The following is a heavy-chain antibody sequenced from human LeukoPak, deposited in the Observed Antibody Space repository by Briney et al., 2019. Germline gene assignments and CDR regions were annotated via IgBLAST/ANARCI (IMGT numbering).Heavy chain of an antibody. CDR3: ARDTEWIAAAGTVDY. V-gene: IGHV3-33*08. CDR2: IWYDGSNK. J-gene: IGHJ4*02. CDR1: GFTFSSYG. D-gene: IGHD6-13*01. Sequence: QPGGSLRLSCAASGFTFSSYGMHWVRQAPGKGLEWVAVIWYDGSNKYYADSVKGRFTISRDNSKNTLYLQMNSLRAEDTAVYYCARDTEWIAAAGTVDYWGQGTLVTVSS.